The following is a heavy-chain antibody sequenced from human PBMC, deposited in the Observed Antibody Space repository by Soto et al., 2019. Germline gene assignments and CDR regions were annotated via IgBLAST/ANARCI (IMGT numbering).Heavy chain of an antibody. CDR3: AKLIPATGTDY. D-gene: IGHD6-13*01. Sequence: GGSLRLSCAASGFTFSSYGMSWVRQAPGKGLEWVSAITGNGGSTYYADSVKGRFTISRDNSKNTLYLQMNSLRAEDTAVYYCAKLIPATGTDYWGQGTLVTVSS. J-gene: IGHJ4*02. CDR1: GFTFSSYG. V-gene: IGHV3-23*01. CDR2: ITGNGGST.